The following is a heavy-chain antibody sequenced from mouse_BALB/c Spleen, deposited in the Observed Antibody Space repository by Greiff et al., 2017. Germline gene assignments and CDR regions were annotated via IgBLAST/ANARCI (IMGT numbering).Heavy chain of an antibody. CDR2: ISDGGSYT. J-gene: IGHJ2*01. CDR1: GFTFSDYY. Sequence: EVMLVESGGGLVKPGGSLKLSCAASGFTFSDYYMYWVRQTPEKRLEWVATISDGGSYTYYPDSVTGRFTISRDNAKNNLYLQMSSLKSEDTAMYYCAREGDGNDNFDYWGQGTTLTVSS. D-gene: IGHD2-2*01. V-gene: IGHV5-4*02. CDR3: AREGDGNDNFDY.